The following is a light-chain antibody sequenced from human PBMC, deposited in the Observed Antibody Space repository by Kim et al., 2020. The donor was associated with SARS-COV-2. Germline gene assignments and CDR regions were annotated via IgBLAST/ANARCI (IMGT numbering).Light chain of an antibody. V-gene: IGKV4-1*01. CDR2: WAS. J-gene: IGKJ2*03. CDR1: QSVLYSSNNKNY. CDR3: QQYYSTSYS. Sequence: DIVMTQSPDSLAVSLGERATINCKSSQSVLYSSNNKNYLTWYQQKPGQPPKLLIYWASTREAGVPDRFSGSGSGTDFTLTISSLQAEDVAVYYCQQYYSTSYSFGQGTKREI.